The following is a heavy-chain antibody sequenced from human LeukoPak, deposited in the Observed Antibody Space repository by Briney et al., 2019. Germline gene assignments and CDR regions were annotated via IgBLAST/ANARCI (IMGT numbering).Heavy chain of an antibody. CDR1: GFTFSSYG. Sequence: PGGSLRLSCAASGFTFSSYGMHWVRQAPGKGLEWVAFIRYDGSNKYYADSVKGRFTISRDNSKNTLYLQMNSLRAEDRAVYYCAKSMAYDILTGSFDYWGQETLVSVSS. CDR3: AKSMAYDILTGSFDY. V-gene: IGHV3-30*02. J-gene: IGHJ4*02. CDR2: IRYDGSNK. D-gene: IGHD3-9*01.